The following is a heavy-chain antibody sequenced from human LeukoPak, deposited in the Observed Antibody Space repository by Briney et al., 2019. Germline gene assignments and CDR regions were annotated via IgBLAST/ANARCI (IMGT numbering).Heavy chain of an antibody. V-gene: IGHV4-34*01. D-gene: IGHD3-22*01. CDR2: INHSGST. CDR1: GGSFSGYY. J-gene: IGHJ5*02. CDR3: ARGSPSGYYYVVGGYNWFDP. Sequence: SETLSLTCAVYGGSFSGYYWSWIRQPPGKGLEWIGEINHSGSTNYNPSLKSRVTISVDTSKNQFSLKLSSVTAADTAVYYCARGSPSGYYYVVGGYNWFDPWGQGTLVTVSS.